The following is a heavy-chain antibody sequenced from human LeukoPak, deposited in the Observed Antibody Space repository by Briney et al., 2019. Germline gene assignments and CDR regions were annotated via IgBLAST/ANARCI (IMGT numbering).Heavy chain of an antibody. Sequence: GGSLRLSCAASGFTVSSNYMSWVRQAPGKGLEWVSVIYSGGSTYCADSVKGRFTISRDNSKNTLYLQMNSLRAEDTAVYYCARAPYYYMDVWGKGTTVTVSS. J-gene: IGHJ6*03. CDR2: IYSGGST. CDR1: GFTVSSNY. CDR3: ARAPYYYMDV. V-gene: IGHV3-53*01.